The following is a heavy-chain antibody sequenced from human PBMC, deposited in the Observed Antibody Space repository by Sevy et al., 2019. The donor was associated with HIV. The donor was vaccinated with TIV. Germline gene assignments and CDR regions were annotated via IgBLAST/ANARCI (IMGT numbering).Heavy chain of an antibody. J-gene: IGHJ6*02. V-gene: IGHV3-9*01. Sequence: GGSLRLSCAASGFTFDDYAMNWVRQAPGKGLEWVSGISWNSGSIGYADSVKGRFTISRDNAKNSLYLQMNSLRAEDTALYYCAKDRGMGILGYCSGGRCYSVYYYYGMDVWGQGTTVTVSS. CDR2: ISWNSGSI. D-gene: IGHD2-15*01. CDR1: GFTFDDYA. CDR3: AKDRGMGILGYCSGGRCYSVYYYYGMDV.